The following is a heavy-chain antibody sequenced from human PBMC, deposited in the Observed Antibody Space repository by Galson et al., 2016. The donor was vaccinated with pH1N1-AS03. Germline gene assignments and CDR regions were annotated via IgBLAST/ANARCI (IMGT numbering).Heavy chain of an antibody. J-gene: IGHJ4*02. Sequence: SLRLSCAASGFSFRDSWMHWVRQAPGKGLVCVSRIESDGSSAFYAVTVKGRFTISSYNAKNILYLQMNSLRFEDTAVYYCAKSDRFDSWGQGALVTVSS. CDR2: IESDGSSA. D-gene: IGHD1-14*01. V-gene: IGHV3-74*01. CDR1: GFSFRDSW. CDR3: AKSDRFDS.